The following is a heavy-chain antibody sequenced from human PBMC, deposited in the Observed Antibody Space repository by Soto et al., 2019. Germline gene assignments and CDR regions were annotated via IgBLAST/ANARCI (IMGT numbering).Heavy chain of an antibody. CDR1: GGTFSSYA. CDR3: ARDPSDYYDSSGGFDY. Sequence: QVQLVQSGAEVKKPGSSVKVSCKASGGTFSSYAISWVRQAPGQGLEWMGGIIPIFGTANYAQKFQGRVTITADESTSTAYMELSSLRSEDTAVYYCARDPSDYYDSSGGFDYWGQGTLATVSS. J-gene: IGHJ4*02. D-gene: IGHD3-22*01. CDR2: IIPIFGTA. V-gene: IGHV1-69*01.